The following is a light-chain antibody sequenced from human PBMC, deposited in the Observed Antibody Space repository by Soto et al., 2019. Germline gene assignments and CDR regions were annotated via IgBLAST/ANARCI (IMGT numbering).Light chain of an antibody. CDR3: LLSYIGARAV. CDR2: DTS. Sequence: QAVVTQEPSLTVSPGGTVTLTCGATTGAVTSGHYPYWFQQKPGQAPRTLIYDTSNKHSWTPARFSGSLLGGKAALTLSGAQPEEEAEYYCLLSYIGARAVFGGGTQLTVL. V-gene: IGLV7-46*01. CDR1: TGAVTSGHY. J-gene: IGLJ7*01.